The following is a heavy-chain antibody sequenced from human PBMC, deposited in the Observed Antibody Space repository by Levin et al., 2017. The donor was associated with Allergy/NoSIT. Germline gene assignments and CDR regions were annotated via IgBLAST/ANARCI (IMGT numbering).Heavy chain of an antibody. V-gene: IGHV4-4*02. D-gene: IGHD3-22*01. J-gene: IGHJ5*02. CDR3: ARKGDSSPNWIDP. CDR1: GGSISSSNW. CDR2: IYHSGST. Sequence: SETLSLTCAVSGGSISSSNWWSWVRQPPGKGLEWIGEIYHSGSTNYNPSLKSRVTISVDKSKNQFSLNLISVTAADTAVYYCARKGDSSPNWIDPWGQGTLVTVSS.